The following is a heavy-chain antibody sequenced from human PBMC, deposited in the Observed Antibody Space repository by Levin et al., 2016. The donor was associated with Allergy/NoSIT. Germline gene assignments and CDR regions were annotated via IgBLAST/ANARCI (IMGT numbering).Heavy chain of an antibody. CDR3: ASHYDSSGAYYRKPFHC. CDR2: ISGSGTST. D-gene: IGHD3-22*01. V-gene: IGHV3-23*01. J-gene: IGHJ4*02. Sequence: WIRQPPGKGLEWVSVISGSGTSTYYSDSVKGRFTISRDNSKDTLYLQMNSLRAEDTAVYYCASHYDSSGAYYRKPFHCWGQGTLVTVSS.